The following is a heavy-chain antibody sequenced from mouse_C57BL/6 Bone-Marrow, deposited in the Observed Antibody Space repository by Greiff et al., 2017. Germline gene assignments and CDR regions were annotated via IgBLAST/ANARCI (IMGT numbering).Heavy chain of an antibody. CDR3: ARSPYYYGSSWYFDV. Sequence: VQLQQPGAELVKPGASVKMSSKASGYTFTSYWITWVKQRPGQGLEWIGDIYPGSGSTNYNEKFKSKATLTVDTSSSTAYMQLSSLTSEDSAVYYCARSPYYYGSSWYFDVWGTGTTVTVSS. V-gene: IGHV1-55*01. CDR2: IYPGSGST. CDR1: GYTFTSYW. J-gene: IGHJ1*03. D-gene: IGHD1-1*01.